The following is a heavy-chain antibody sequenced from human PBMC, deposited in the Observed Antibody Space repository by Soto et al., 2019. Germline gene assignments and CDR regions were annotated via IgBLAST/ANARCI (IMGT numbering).Heavy chain of an antibody. V-gene: IGHV3-66*04. CDR3: ARPYCSGGSCYSYDAFDI. Sequence: GGSLRLSCAASGFTVSSNYMSWVRQAPGKGLEWVSVIYSGGSTYYADSVKGRFTISRDNSKNTLYLQMNSLRAEDTAVYYCARPYCSGGSCYSYDAFDIWGQGTMVTVSS. CDR2: IYSGGST. J-gene: IGHJ3*02. CDR1: GFTVSSNY. D-gene: IGHD2-15*01.